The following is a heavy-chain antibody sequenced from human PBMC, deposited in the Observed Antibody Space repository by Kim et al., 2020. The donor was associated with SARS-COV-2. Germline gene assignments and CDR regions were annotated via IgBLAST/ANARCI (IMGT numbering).Heavy chain of an antibody. J-gene: IGHJ5*02. CDR3: DRDHDATRKFDP. Sequence: RYAESVQGRFTVSSDNAKNTLYMQMNSPRVEDTAVCYCDRDHDATRKFDPWGQGTLVIVSS. D-gene: IGHD1-1*01. V-gene: IGHV3-74*01.